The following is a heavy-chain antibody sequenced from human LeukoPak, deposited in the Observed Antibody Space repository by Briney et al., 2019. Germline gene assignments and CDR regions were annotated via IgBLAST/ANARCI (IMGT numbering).Heavy chain of an antibody. CDR2: MYYSGST. J-gene: IGHJ3*02. Sequence: PSETLSLTCSVSGGSISSYYWSWIRQPPGKGPEWIGYMYYSGSTNYKPSLKSRVTISKDMSKNQFSLRLTSVTAADTAVYYCARVGRAPLRAFDIWGQGTMVTVSS. D-gene: IGHD3-10*01. CDR3: ARVGRAPLRAFDI. V-gene: IGHV4-59*01. CDR1: GGSISSYY.